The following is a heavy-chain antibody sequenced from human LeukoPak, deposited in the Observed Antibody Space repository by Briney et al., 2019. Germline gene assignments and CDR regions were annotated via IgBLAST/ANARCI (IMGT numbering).Heavy chain of an antibody. V-gene: IGHV6-1*01. J-gene: IGHJ3*01. CDR3: ARGGQGDGYSADEAFDF. CDR1: GDSVASNSTA. CDR2: TYYRSKWYN. Sequence: SQTLSLTCVISGDSVASNSTACNWIRQSPSRGLEWLGRTYYRSKWYNEYAVSVKSRITINPDTSKNQFSLQLNSVTPEDTAVYYCARGGQGDGYSADEAFDFWGQGTVVTVS. D-gene: IGHD5-24*01.